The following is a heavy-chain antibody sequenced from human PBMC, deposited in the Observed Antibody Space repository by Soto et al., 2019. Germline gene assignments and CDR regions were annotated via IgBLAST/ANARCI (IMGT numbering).Heavy chain of an antibody. CDR1: GFTFSSYA. J-gene: IGHJ6*02. CDR3: ARDGDTAMVNIYYYYYGMDV. D-gene: IGHD5-18*01. Sequence: PGGSLRLSCAASGFTFSSYAMHWVRQAPGKGLEWVAVISYDGSNKYYADSVKGRFTISRDNSKNTLYLQMNSLRAEDTAVYYCARDGDTAMVNIYYYYYGMDVWGQGTTATVSS. CDR2: ISYDGSNK. V-gene: IGHV3-30-3*01.